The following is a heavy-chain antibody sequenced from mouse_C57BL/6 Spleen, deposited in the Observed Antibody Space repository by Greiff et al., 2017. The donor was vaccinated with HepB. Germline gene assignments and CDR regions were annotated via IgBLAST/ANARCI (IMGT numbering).Heavy chain of an antibody. J-gene: IGHJ2*01. CDR3: TTLYGYDGGRYFDY. Sequence: EVQLQQSGAELVRPGASVKLSCTASGFNIKDDYMHWVKQRPEQGLEWIGWIDPENGDTEYASKFQGKATITADTSSNTAYLQLSSLTSEDTAVYYCTTLYGYDGGRYFDYWGQGTTLTVSS. D-gene: IGHD2-2*01. CDR1: GFNIKDDY. CDR2: IDPENGDT. V-gene: IGHV14-4*01.